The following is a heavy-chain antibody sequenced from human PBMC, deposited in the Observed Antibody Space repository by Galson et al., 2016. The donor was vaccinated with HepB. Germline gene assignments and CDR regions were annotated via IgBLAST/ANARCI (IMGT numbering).Heavy chain of an antibody. CDR3: ARNSSGFGDRNYYYGLDV. CDR2: INPNSGGT. J-gene: IGHJ6*04. V-gene: IGHV1-2*02. Sequence: SVKVSCKASGYTFTGYYMHWVRQAPGQGVEWMGWINPNSGGTNHAQKFQGRVTMTRNTTISTAYMELSSLRSEDTAVYYCARNSSGFGDRNYYYGLDVWGKGTTVTVSS. CDR1: GYTFTGYY. D-gene: IGHD6-19*01.